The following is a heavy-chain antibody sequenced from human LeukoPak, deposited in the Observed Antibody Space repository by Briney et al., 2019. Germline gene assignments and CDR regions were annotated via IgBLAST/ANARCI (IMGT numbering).Heavy chain of an antibody. V-gene: IGHV4-31*03. CDR1: GGSISSGGYY. CDR3: ARDGPSSWELHLQSHYYYGMDV. J-gene: IGHJ6*02. Sequence: PSETLSLTCTVSGGSISSGGYYWSWIRQHPGKGLEWIGYIYYSGSTYYNPSLKSRVTISVDTSKNQFSLKLSSVTAADTAVYYCARDGPSSWELHLQSHYYYGMDVWGQGTTVTVSS. CDR2: IYYSGST. D-gene: IGHD1-26*01.